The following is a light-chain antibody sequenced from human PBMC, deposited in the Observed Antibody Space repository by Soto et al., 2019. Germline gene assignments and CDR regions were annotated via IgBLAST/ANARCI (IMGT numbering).Light chain of an antibody. Sequence: EIVLTQSPGTLSLFPGERATLSCRASQSISSSYLAWYQQKPCQALRLLIYGASSRATGIPDRFSGAGSATYSTLIISRLEPDEFAVYYCHQYGSTPAWTFGQGTKVEIK. J-gene: IGKJ1*01. CDR3: HQYGSTPAWT. V-gene: IGKV3-20*01. CDR2: GAS. CDR1: QSISSSY.